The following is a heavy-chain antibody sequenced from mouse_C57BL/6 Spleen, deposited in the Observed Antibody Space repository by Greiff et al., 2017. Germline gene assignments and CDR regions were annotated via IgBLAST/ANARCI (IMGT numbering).Heavy chain of an antibody. CDR2: ISSGSSTI. J-gene: IGHJ4*01. Sequence: EVKLMESGGGLVKPGGSLKLSCVASGFTFSDYGLNWVRQAPEKGLEWVAYISSGSSTIYYADTVKGRFTISRDNTKDTQFLQLTSLRSEDTAMYYCASPPMDYWGQGTSVTVSS. CDR3: ASPPMDY. CDR1: GFTFSDYG. V-gene: IGHV5-17*01.